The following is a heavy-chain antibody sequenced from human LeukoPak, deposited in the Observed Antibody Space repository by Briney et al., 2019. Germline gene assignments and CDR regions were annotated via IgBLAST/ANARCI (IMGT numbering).Heavy chain of an antibody. CDR2: FAGSDTTK. D-gene: IGHD3-22*01. Sequence: GGPLRLSCAASGFDFGPYEMNGVRRAPGRGLEWVAYFAGSDTTKYYADSVRGRFTISRDNAKNSLYLQMNSLRAEDTALYYCTTLGYHLDSWGQGTLVTVSS. J-gene: IGHJ4*02. CDR1: GFDFGPYE. V-gene: IGHV3-48*03. CDR3: TTLGYHLDS.